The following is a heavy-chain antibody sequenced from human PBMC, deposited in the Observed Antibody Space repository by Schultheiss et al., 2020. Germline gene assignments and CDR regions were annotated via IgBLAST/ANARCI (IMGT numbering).Heavy chain of an antibody. CDR2: IWYDGSNK. CDR3: ARDYRDGSGRKY. J-gene: IGHJ1*01. V-gene: IGHV3-33*08. Sequence: GGSLRLSCAASGFTFSSYSMNWVRQAPGKGLEWVAVIWYDGSNKYYADSVKGRFTISRDNSKNTLYLQMNRLRAEDTAVYYCARDYRDGSGRKYWGKGTLVTVSS. D-gene: IGHD3-10*01. CDR1: GFTFSSYS.